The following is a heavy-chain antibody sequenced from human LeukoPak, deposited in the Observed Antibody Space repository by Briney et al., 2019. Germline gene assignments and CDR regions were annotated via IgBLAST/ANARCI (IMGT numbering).Heavy chain of an antibody. D-gene: IGHD3-22*01. J-gene: IGHJ3*01. Sequence: GGSLRLSCAASGFTFSSYAMSWVRQAPGKGLEWVSGISGSDGSTNYADSVKGRFTISRENSKNTLYLQMDSLRDDDTALYYCARESWSYSDSSGYGFYAIDVWGQGTMVTVSS. CDR1: GFTFSSYA. V-gene: IGHV3-23*01. CDR2: ISGSDGST. CDR3: ARESWSYSDSSGYGFYAIDV.